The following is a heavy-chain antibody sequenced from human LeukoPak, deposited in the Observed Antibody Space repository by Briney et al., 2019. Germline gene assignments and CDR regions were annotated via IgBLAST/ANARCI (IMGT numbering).Heavy chain of an antibody. CDR1: GFTFSSYE. J-gene: IGHJ6*02. CDR3: ARAVLYYYYGMDV. Sequence: GGSLRLSCAASGFTFSSYEMNWARQAPGKGLEWVSYISSSGGTIYYADSVKGRFTISRDNAKNSLYLQMNSLRAEDTAVYYCARAVLYYYYGMDVWGQGTTVTVSS. CDR2: ISSSGGTI. V-gene: IGHV3-48*03.